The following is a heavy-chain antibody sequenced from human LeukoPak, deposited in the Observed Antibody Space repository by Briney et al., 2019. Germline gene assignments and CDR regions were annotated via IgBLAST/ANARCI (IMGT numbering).Heavy chain of an antibody. CDR3: ARGPRRDGYKDAFDI. CDR1: GFTFSSYG. V-gene: IGHV3-33*01. D-gene: IGHD5-24*01. Sequence: GRSLRLSCAASGFTFSSYGMHWVRQAPGKGLGWVAVIWYDGSNKYYADSVKGRFTISRDNSKNTLYLQMNSLRAEDTAVYYCARGPRRDGYKDAFDIWGQGTMVTVSS. J-gene: IGHJ3*02. CDR2: IWYDGSNK.